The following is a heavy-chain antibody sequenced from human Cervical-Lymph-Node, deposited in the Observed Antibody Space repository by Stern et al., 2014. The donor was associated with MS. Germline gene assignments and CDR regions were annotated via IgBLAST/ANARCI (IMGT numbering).Heavy chain of an antibody. D-gene: IGHD3-10*02. J-gene: IGHJ4*02. CDR1: GGAISSGNHY. CDR3: ARGGNYGRGGARTFDY. CDR2: IYYSGGT. V-gene: IGHV4-31*03. Sequence: QVQLQESGPGLVKPSQTLSLTCTVSGGAISSGNHYWSWIRQHPGKGLEWIGYIYYSGGTYYNPSLKSRVTISVATSQNQFSLKLTSVTATDTAMYDCARGGNYGRGGARTFDYWGQGTLVTVSS.